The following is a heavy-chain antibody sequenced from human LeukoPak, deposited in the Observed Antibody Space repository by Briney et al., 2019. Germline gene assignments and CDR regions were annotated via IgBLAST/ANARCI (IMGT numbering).Heavy chain of an antibody. CDR1: GFTVSIIY. J-gene: IGHJ6*02. V-gene: IGHV3-53*01. Sequence: PGGSLRLSCAASGFTVSIIYMSWVRQAPGTGLEWVSIIHSGGITHYADSVKGRFTISRDNSKNTLYLQMNSLRAEDTAVYYCVRDRGIASTGGYGMDVWGQGTTVTVSS. D-gene: IGHD6-13*01. CDR2: IHSGGIT. CDR3: VRDRGIASTGGYGMDV.